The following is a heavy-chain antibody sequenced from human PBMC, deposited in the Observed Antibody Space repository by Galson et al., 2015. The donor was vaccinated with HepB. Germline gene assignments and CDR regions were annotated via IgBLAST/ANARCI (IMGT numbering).Heavy chain of an antibody. CDR2: ISSSSSYI. CDR3: ARDLGYSYGFGY. D-gene: IGHD5-18*01. J-gene: IGHJ4*02. CDR1: GFTFSSYS. Sequence: SLRLSCAASGFTFSSYSMNWVRQAPGKGLEWVSSISSSSSYIYYADSVKGRFTISRDNAKNSLYLQMNSLTAEDTAVYYCARDLGYSYGFGYWGQGTLVTVSS. V-gene: IGHV3-21*01.